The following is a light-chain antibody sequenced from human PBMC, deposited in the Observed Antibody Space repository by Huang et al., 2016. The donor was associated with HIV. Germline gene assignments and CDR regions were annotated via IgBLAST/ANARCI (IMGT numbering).Light chain of an antibody. CDR2: DAS. Sequence: EIVLTQSPATLSFFPGQRVSLSCRASQNINTHLAWYQQRPGQPPRLLIYDASSRVPGVAARVNGSGSGTDFTLTISSLESEDFVTYYCQQRVNGLTFGGGTKV. CDR3: QQRVNGLT. J-gene: IGKJ4*01. V-gene: IGKV3-11*01. CDR1: QNINTH.